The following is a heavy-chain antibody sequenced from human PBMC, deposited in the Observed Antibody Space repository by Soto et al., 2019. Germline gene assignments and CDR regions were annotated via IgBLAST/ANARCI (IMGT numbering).Heavy chain of an antibody. D-gene: IGHD4-17*01. CDR1: GFSVSNNY. CDR2: IFADGTT. J-gene: IGHJ4*02. Sequence: EVPLVESGGGLVQPGGSLRLSCVVSGFSVSNNYMSWVRQAPGKGLDWVSVIFADGTTYYVDSVKGRFTISRHNSKNTLYLQMDSLRTEDTAVYYCARGGGPFMNPVTNPFDYWGQGTLVTVSS. V-gene: IGHV3-53*04. CDR3: ARGGGPFMNPVTNPFDY.